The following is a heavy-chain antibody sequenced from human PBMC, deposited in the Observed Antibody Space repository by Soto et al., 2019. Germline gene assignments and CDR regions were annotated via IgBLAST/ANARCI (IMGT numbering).Heavy chain of an antibody. V-gene: IGHV6-1*01. D-gene: IGHD1-1*01. Sequence: PSQTLSLTCAISGDSVSSNSAAWNWIRQSPSRGLEWLGRTCYRSQWYNDYAVSVKSRITIIPDTSKNQFSLQLNSVTPEDTAVYNCAAEVGRAGSINWFEQWYPETLVAVST. CDR2: TCYRSQWYN. J-gene: IGHJ5*02. CDR1: GDSVSSNSAA. CDR3: AAEVGRAGSINWFEQ.